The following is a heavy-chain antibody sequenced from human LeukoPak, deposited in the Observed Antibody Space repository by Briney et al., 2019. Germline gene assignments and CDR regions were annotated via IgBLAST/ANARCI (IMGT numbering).Heavy chain of an antibody. J-gene: IGHJ4*02. CDR3: ARDPKRAISYGSGSHFDY. CDR2: IWYDGINK. V-gene: IGHV3-33*01. D-gene: IGHD3-10*01. Sequence: GGSLRLSCAASGFTFTNYAMHWVRQAPGKGLEWVAIIWYDGINKYYADAVKGRFTISRDNSKNTMYLEMNSLRVEDTAVYNCARDPKRAISYGSGSHFDYWGQGTLVTVSS. CDR1: GFTFTNYA.